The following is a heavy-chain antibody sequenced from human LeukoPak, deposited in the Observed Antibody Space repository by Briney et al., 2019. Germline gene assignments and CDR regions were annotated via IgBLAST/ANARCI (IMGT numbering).Heavy chain of an antibody. CDR1: GFSVSTDY. Sequence: GGSLRLSCAASGFSVSTDYMSRVRQAPGKGLEWVSVIFTGDSTYYADSVKGRFTISRDDSRNTLYLQMSSLRVEDTSVYYCTRVEMATKSFEFWGQGTLVTVSS. J-gene: IGHJ4*02. V-gene: IGHV3-66*02. D-gene: IGHD5-24*01. CDR3: TRVEMATKSFEF. CDR2: IFTGDST.